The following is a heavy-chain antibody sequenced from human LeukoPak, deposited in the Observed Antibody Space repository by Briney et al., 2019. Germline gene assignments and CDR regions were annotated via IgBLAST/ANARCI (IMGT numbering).Heavy chain of an antibody. Sequence: GSLRLSCAASGFTFSSYGMSWVRQPPGKGLEWIGYIYYSGSTNYNPSLKSRVTISVDTSKNQFSLKLSSVTAADTAVYYCARSRNYYGSGSYYNVVWFDPWGQGTLVTVSS. CDR1: GFTFSSYG. CDR3: ARSRNYYGSGSYYNVVWFDP. J-gene: IGHJ5*02. CDR2: IYYSGST. V-gene: IGHV4-59*01. D-gene: IGHD3-10*01.